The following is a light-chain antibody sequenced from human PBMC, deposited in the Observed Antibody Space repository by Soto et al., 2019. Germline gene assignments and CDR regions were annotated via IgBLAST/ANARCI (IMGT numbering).Light chain of an antibody. Sequence: QSALTQPASVSGSPGQSITISCTGTSSDVGGYNYVSWYQQHPGKAPKLMIYDVSNRPSGVSNRFSGSKSANTASLTISGLQGEDEADYYCSSYTGRSTYVVFGGGTKVTVL. CDR2: DVS. V-gene: IGLV2-14*01. J-gene: IGLJ2*01. CDR3: SSYTGRSTYVV. CDR1: SSDVGGYNY.